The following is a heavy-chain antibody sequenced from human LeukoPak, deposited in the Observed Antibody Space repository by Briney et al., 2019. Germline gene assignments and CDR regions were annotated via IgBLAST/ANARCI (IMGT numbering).Heavy chain of an antibody. Sequence: ASVKVSCKASGYTFTGYYMHWVRQAPGQGLEWMGWINPNSGGTNYAQKFQGRVTMTRDTSISTAYMELSSLRSEDTAVYYCARVPTYYYDSSGYYSPTHYYFDYWGQGTLVTVSS. D-gene: IGHD3-22*01. V-gene: IGHV1-2*02. CDR3: ARVPTYYYDSSGYYSPTHYYFDY. CDR1: GYTFTGYY. CDR2: INPNSGGT. J-gene: IGHJ4*02.